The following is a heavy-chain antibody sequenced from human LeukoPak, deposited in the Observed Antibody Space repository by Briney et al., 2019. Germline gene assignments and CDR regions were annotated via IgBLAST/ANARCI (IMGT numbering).Heavy chain of an antibody. J-gene: IGHJ3*02. D-gene: IGHD1-1*01. Sequence: GGSLRLSCEASGFTFSTYSMNWVRQAPGKGLEWVSSVSSSSGFVTYADSVKGRFTISRDNAKNSLYLQMNSLRAEDTALYYCARKRSTNNWRTGRSFDIWGQGTLVTVSS. CDR3: ARKRSTNNWRTGRSFDI. CDR2: VSSSSGFV. CDR1: GFTFSTYS. V-gene: IGHV3-21*01.